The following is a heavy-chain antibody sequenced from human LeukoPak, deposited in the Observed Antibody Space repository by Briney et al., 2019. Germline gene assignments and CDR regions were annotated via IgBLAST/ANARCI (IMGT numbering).Heavy chain of an antibody. CDR2: IYHSGST. Sequence: SGTLTLTCAVSGGSISSNNRWSCVRPSPGKGLGWIGEIYHSGSTTYNPSLKGRVSISVHTSKKQFSLKLTSVTAADTAFYYCARVAKHFRGGLSYYYVDVWGKGTTVTISS. CDR3: ARVAKHFRGGLSYYYVDV. J-gene: IGHJ6*03. V-gene: IGHV4-4*02. CDR1: GGSISSNNR. D-gene: IGHD3-10*01.